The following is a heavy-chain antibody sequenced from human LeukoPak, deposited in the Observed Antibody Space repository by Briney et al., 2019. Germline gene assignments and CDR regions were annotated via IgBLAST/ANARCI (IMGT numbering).Heavy chain of an antibody. D-gene: IGHD6-19*01. V-gene: IGHV3-7*01. CDR2: IKQDGSEK. CDR3: ARYWYSSGSRGGYYFDY. Sequence: GGSLRLSCAASGFTFSSYWMSWVRQAPGKGLEWVANIKQDGSEKYYVDSVKGRFTISRDNAKNSLYLQMNSLRAEDTAVYYCARYWYSSGSRGGYYFDYWGQGTLVTVSS. J-gene: IGHJ4*02. CDR1: GFTFSSYW.